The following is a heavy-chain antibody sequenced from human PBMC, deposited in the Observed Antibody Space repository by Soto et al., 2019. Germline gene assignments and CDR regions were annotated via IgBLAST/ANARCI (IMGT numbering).Heavy chain of an antibody. J-gene: IGHJ6*02. CDR3: AAHDFLTKDLSPWYYVWDV. V-gene: IGHV1-24*01. CDR1: GYTLTELS. Sequence: ASVKVSCKVSGYTLTELSMHWVRQAPGKGLEWMGGFDPEDGETIYAQKLQGRVTMTEDTSTDTAYMELSSLRSEDTAVYYCAAHDFLTKDLSPWYYVWDVWGQGTTVTVSS. CDR2: FDPEDGET. D-gene: IGHD3-9*01.